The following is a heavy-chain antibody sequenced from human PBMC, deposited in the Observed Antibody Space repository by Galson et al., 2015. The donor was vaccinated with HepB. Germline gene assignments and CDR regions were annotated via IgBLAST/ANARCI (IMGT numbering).Heavy chain of an antibody. CDR2: VHNSGVT. Sequence: ETLSLTCIVSGGSINTDSYYWNWIRQPPGKGLEWIGSVHNSGVTYYSPSLQSRVTISGDTSKNQFSLRVRSVTATDTAVYYCARALGGSYFYGMDVWGQGTTVTVSS. CDR3: ARALGGSYFYGMDV. J-gene: IGHJ6*02. D-gene: IGHD3-3*02. CDR1: GGSINTDSYY. V-gene: IGHV4-39*01.